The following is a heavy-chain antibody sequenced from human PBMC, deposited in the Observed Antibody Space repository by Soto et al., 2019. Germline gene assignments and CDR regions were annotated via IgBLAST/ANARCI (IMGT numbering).Heavy chain of an antibody. CDR3: ARRYGYAFDI. J-gene: IGHJ3*02. Sequence: SETLSLTCTFSGDSVSSSKYYWGWIRQPPGKGLEWIGSIYYSGSTNYNPSLKSRVTISVDTSKNQFSLKLSSVTAADTAIYYCARRYGYAFDIWGQGTMVTVSS. D-gene: IGHD5-18*01. V-gene: IGHV4-39*07. CDR2: IYYSGST. CDR1: GDSVSSSKYY.